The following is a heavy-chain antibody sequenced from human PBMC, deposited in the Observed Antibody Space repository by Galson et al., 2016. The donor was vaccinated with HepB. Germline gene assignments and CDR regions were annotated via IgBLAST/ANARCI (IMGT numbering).Heavy chain of an antibody. D-gene: IGHD3-10*01. CDR2: ISGSGAST. CDR1: GFTFSNYD. V-gene: IGHV3-23*01. CDR3: ARGGGHGFFDY. Sequence: SLRLSCAASGFTFSNYDMRWVRQAPGRGLEWVSGISGSGASTTYADSVKGRFSISRDNSKNTLYLQMNSLRAEDTALYYCARGGGHGFFDYWGQGTQVTVSS. J-gene: IGHJ4*02.